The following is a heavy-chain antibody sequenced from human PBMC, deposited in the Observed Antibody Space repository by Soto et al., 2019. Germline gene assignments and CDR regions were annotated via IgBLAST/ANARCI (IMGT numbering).Heavy chain of an antibody. CDR3: ARVDTTTAYYFDY. Sequence: GGSLRLSCAASGFTFSDFYMIWIRQAPGKGLEWVSYISPSGGSIYYADSVKGRFTTSRDNAKNSLYLQMNSLRAEDTAVYYCARVDTTTAYYFDYWGQGTLVTVSS. CDR2: ISPSGGSI. V-gene: IGHV3-11*01. J-gene: IGHJ4*02. D-gene: IGHD5-18*01. CDR1: GFTFSDFY.